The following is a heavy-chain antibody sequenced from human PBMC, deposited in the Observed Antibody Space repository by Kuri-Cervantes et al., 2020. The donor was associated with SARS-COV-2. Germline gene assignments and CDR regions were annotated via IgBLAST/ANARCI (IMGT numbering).Heavy chain of an antibody. CDR1: GFTFSSYA. V-gene: IGHV3-23*01. Sequence: GESLKISCAASGFTFSSYAMSWVRQAPGKGLEWVSAISGSGGSTYYADSVKGRFTISRDNSKNTLYLQMNSLRAEDTAVYYCAKPPHCSSTSCYGGYYMDVWGKGTPVTVSS. CDR3: AKPPHCSSTSCYGGYYMDV. J-gene: IGHJ6*03. D-gene: IGHD2-2*01. CDR2: ISGSGGST.